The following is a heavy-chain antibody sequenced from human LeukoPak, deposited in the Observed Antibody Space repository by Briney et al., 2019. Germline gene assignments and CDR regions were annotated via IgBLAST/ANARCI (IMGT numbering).Heavy chain of an antibody. CDR1: GGSISTSNYY. V-gene: IGHV4-39*07. CDR2: IFYSGST. Sequence: SETLSLTCTVSGGSISTSNYYWGWIRQPPGKGLEWIGNIFYSGSTNYNPSLKSRVTISVDTSKNQFSLKLSSVTAADTAVYYCARGSSWSLGDYWGQGTLVTVSS. CDR3: ARGSSWSLGDY. D-gene: IGHD6-13*01. J-gene: IGHJ4*02.